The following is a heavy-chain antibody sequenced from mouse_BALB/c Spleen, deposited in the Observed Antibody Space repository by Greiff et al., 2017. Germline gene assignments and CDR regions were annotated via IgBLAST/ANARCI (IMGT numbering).Heavy chain of an antibody. CDR3: ARADYDYYFDY. Sequence: EVQRVESGGGLVKPGGSLKLSCAASGFTFSSYAMSWVRQSPETGLEWVAEISSGGSYTYYPDTVTGRFTISRDNAKNTLYLEMSSLRSEDTAMYYCARADYDYYFDYWGQGTTLTVSA. CDR1: GFTFSSYA. D-gene: IGHD2-4*01. V-gene: IGHV5-9-4*01. CDR2: ISSGGSYT. J-gene: IGHJ2*01.